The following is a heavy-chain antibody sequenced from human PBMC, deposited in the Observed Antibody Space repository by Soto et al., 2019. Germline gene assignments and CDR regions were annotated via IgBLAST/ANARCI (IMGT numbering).Heavy chain of an antibody. D-gene: IGHD3-9*01. CDR3: ARDRGYDILTGHPEGFEY. CDR1: GGTFSSYT. V-gene: IGHV1-69*08. Sequence: QVQLVQSGAEVKKPGSSVKVSCKASGGTFSSYTISWVRQAPGQGLEWMGRIIPILGIANYAQKFQGRVTITADKSTSTAYMELSRLSSEDTAVYYCARDRGYDILTGHPEGFEYWGKGTLVTVSS. CDR2: IIPILGIA. J-gene: IGHJ4*02.